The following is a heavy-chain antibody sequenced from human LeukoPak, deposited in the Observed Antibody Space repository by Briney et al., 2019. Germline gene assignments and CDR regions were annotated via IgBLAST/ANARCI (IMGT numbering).Heavy chain of an antibody. J-gene: IGHJ4*02. CDR2: INPNSGGT. V-gene: IGHV1-2*06. CDR3: ARGGPYYDSSGPYH. D-gene: IGHD3-22*01. Sequence: ASVKVSCKASGYTFTGCYMHWVRQAPGQGLEWMGRINPNSGGTNYAQKFQGRVTMTRDTSISTAYMELSRLRSDDTAVYYCARGGPYYDSSGPYHWGQGTLVTVSS. CDR1: GYTFTGCY.